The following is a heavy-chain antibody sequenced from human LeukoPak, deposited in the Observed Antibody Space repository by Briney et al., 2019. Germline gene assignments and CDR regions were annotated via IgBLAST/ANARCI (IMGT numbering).Heavy chain of an antibody. J-gene: IGHJ4*02. CDR2: IYKTVRN. CDR1: LGSITNHY. V-gene: IGHV4-59*08. CDR3: ARQVELAIDY. Sequence: LETLSLTCIVSLGSITNHYWSRIRQYPAKGLERIGFIYKTVRNNYNPPLQRRVTMSIDTSKNQFSLKLRSVTAADTSVYYCARQVELAIDYWGQGTLVTVSS. D-gene: IGHD1-26*01.